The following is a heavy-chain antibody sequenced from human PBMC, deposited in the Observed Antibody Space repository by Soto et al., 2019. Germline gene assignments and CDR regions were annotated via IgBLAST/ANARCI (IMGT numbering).Heavy chain of an antibody. CDR3: GKDIRSGSIDY. V-gene: IGHV3-33*06. D-gene: IGHD1-1*01. J-gene: IGHJ4*02. Sequence: GSLRLSCAASGYSITNNGMHWVRQAPGKGLEWVALIWAHGTEQYYADSVKGRFTVSRDTSTNTVYLQMNSLRAEDTARYYCGKDIRSGSIDYWGQGTLVTVSS. CDR2: IWAHGTEQ. CDR1: GYSITNNG.